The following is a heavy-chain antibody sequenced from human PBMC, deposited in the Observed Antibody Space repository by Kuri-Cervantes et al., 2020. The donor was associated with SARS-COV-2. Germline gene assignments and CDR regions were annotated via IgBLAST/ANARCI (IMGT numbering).Heavy chain of an antibody. CDR3: ARVGGHPYYFDW. CDR1: GFTVTNTH. Sequence: GESLKISCVASGFTVTNTHMAWVRQAPGKGLEWVSVIYVSGTTSYSASVKDRFTISRDNSMATIHLQMNSLTIDDTAMYFCARVGGHPYYFDWWGQGTLVTVSS. V-gene: IGHV3-66*01. D-gene: IGHD4-23*01. J-gene: IGHJ4*02. CDR2: IYVSGTT.